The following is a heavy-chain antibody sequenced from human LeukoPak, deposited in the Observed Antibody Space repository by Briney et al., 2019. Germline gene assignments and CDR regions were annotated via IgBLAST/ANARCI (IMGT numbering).Heavy chain of an antibody. CDR3: AKDQVVDYYDSSGPPDY. J-gene: IGHJ4*02. Sequence: GGSLRLSCAASGFTFSSYAMSWVRQAPGKGLEWVSAISGSGGSTHYADSVKGRFTISRDNSKNTLYLQMNSLRAEDTAVYYCAKDQVVDYYDSSGPPDYWGQGTLVTVSS. V-gene: IGHV3-23*01. CDR1: GFTFSSYA. D-gene: IGHD3-22*01. CDR2: ISGSGGST.